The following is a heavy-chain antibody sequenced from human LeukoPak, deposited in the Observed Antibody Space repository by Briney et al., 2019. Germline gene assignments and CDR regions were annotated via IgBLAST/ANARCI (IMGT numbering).Heavy chain of an antibody. J-gene: IGHJ4*02. CDR2: IDTSGST. CDR3: ARLALQEVGATQTYYLDY. Sequence: PSQTLSLTCTVSGGSISSGSFYWSWIRQPAGKGLEWIGRIDTSGSTNYNPSLKSRVTISVDTSKNLFSLKLSSLTAADTAVYYCARLALQEVGATQTYYLDYWGQGTLVTVSS. D-gene: IGHD1-26*01. V-gene: IGHV4-61*02. CDR1: GGSISSGSFY.